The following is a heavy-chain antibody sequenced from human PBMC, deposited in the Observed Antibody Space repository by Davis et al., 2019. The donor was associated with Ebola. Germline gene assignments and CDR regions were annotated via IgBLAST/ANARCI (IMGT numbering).Heavy chain of an antibody. CDR3: ARDNWNDENFDY. CDR1: GYTFTTYY. J-gene: IGHJ4*02. V-gene: IGHV1-46*01. D-gene: IGHD1-20*01. CDR2: INSTGGST. Sequence: ASVKVSCKASGYTFTTYYMHWVRQAPGQGLEWMGIINSTGGSTSYAQKFQGRVTMTTDTSTSTAYMELRSLRSDDTAVYYCARDNWNDENFDYWGKGTLVTVSS.